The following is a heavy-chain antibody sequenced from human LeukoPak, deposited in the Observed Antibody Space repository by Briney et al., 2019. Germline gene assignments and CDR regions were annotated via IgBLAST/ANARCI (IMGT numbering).Heavy chain of an antibody. D-gene: IGHD2-2*02. CDR2: IIPILGIA. Sequence: SVKVSCKASGGTFSSYAISWVRQAPGQGLEWMGRIIPILGIANYAQKFQGRVTITADKSTSTAYMELSSLRSEDTAVYYCARDMRGYCSSTSCYTETWFDPWGQGTLVTVSS. CDR1: GGTFSSYA. V-gene: IGHV1-69*04. J-gene: IGHJ5*02. CDR3: ARDMRGYCSSTSCYTETWFDP.